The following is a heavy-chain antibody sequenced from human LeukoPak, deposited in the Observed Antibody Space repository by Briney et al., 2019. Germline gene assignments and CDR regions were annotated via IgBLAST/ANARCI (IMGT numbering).Heavy chain of an antibody. CDR2: IKQDGSEK. Sequence: GGSLRLSCAASGFTFSSYWMSWVRQAPGKGLEWVANIKQDGSEKYYVDSVKGRFTISRDNAKNSLYLQMNSLRAEDTAVYYCAREYSGSYYAVGYWGQGTLVTVSS. J-gene: IGHJ4*02. V-gene: IGHV3-7*01. CDR3: AREYSGSYYAVGY. CDR1: GFTFSSYW. D-gene: IGHD1-26*01.